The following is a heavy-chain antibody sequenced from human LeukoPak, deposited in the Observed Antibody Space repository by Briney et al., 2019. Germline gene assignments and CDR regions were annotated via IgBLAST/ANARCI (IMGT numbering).Heavy chain of an antibody. CDR2: IYYSGIT. Sequence: TSETLSLTRTVSAGSISTSSYYWGWIRQPPGKGLEWIGSIYYSGITYYNPSLKSQVTISVDTSKNQFSLRLNSVTAADTAVYYCARGSSWYSEWFDLWGQGTLVTVSS. J-gene: IGHJ5*02. CDR3: ARGSSWYSEWFDL. V-gene: IGHV4-39*07. CDR1: AGSISTSSYY. D-gene: IGHD6-13*01.